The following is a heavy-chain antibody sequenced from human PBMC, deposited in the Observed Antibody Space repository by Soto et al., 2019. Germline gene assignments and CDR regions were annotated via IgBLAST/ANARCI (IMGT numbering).Heavy chain of an antibody. V-gene: IGHV1-69*13. Sequence: SVKVSCKASGGTFSSYAISWVRQAPGQGLEWMGGIIPIFGTANYAQKFQGRVTITADESTSIAYMELSSLRSEDTAVYYCARSSGDTAMVGPNNWFDPWGQGTLVTRLL. CDR3: ARSSGDTAMVGPNNWFDP. J-gene: IGHJ5*02. CDR1: GGTFSSYA. D-gene: IGHD5-18*01. CDR2: IIPIFGTA.